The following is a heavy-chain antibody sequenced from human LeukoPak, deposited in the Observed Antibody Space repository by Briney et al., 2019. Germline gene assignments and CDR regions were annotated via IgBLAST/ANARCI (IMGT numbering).Heavy chain of an antibody. J-gene: IGHJ6*03. CDR3: ARVAQGATTENYFYYYMDV. D-gene: IGHD4-11*01. CDR1: GFSFNSYT. V-gene: IGHV3-21*01. CDR2: ITSRSSHI. Sequence: GGSLRLSCEASGFSFNSYTITWVRQAPGKGLESVSSITSRSSHIYIADSVKGRFTISRDNAKNSLFLQMSSLRVEDTAVYYCARVAQGATTENYFYYYMDVWGKGTTVTVSS.